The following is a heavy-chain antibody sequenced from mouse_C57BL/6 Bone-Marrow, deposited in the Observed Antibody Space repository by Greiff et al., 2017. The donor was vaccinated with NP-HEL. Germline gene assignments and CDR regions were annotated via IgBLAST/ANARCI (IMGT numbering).Heavy chain of an antibody. CDR3: ASIYDGYDGYYAMDY. V-gene: IGHV2-5*01. D-gene: IGHD2-2*01. J-gene: IGHJ4*01. Sequence: QVQLQQSGPGLVQPSQSLSITCTVSGFSLTSYGVHWVRQSPGKGLEWLGVIWRGGSTDYNAAFMSRLSITKDNSKSQVFFKMNSLQADDTAIYYCASIYDGYDGYYAMDYWGQGTSVTVSS. CDR2: IWRGGST. CDR1: GFSLTSYG.